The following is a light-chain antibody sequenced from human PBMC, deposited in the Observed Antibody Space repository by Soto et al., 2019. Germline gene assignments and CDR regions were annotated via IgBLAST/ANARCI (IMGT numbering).Light chain of an antibody. CDR3: TSHTSSSTWV. CDR1: SIDVGYDNY. J-gene: IGLJ3*02. V-gene: IGLV2-14*01. Sequence: QSALTQPASVSGSPGQSITISCTGTSIDVGYDNYVSWFQQHPGKAPKLMIYEVSRRPSGVSNRFSGSKSANTASQTISGLQAENEADYYCTSHTSSSTWVFGGGTKLTVL. CDR2: EVS.